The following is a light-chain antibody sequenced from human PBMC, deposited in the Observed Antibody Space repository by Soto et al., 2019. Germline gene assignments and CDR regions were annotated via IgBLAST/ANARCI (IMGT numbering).Light chain of an antibody. CDR2: GAS. J-gene: IGKJ3*01. V-gene: IGKV3-15*01. CDR1: QSVSSN. Sequence: EIVMTQSPATLSVSPGERATLSCRASQSVSSNLAWYQQKPGQAPRLLIYGASTRATGIPARFSGSGSGTEFTLTITSRQSEDFGVYYCQQYNNWPLFTFGPGTKVDIK. CDR3: QQYNNWPLFT.